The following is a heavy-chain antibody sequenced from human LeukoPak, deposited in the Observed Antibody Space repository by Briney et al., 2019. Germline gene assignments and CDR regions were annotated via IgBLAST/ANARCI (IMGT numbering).Heavy chain of an antibody. Sequence: SSETLSLTCTVSSGSFSSRSYYCGWIRQPPGMGLEWIATINYSGTTYYNPTLKSRVTASIDTSKNQFYLKLSSVTAADTAVYYCARLRGGVQLWGDWGQGTLVTVSS. J-gene: IGHJ4*02. V-gene: IGHV4-39*01. CDR2: INYSGTT. D-gene: IGHD5-18*01. CDR1: SGSFSSRSYY. CDR3: ARLRGGVQLWGD.